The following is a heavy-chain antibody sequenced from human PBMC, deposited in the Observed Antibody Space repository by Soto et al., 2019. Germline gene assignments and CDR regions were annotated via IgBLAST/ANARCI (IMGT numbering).Heavy chain of an antibody. J-gene: IGHJ6*02. Sequence: GASVKVSCKASGSGFISSGIQWVRQAHGQRLEWIGWIVVAGGQTNYARNFRGRVAITRDTSTATAYIELTGLTSEDTAVYFCSADRPDIGVGWWVWGQGTTVTVSS. D-gene: IGHD2-15*01. CDR2: IVVAGGQT. CDR3: SADRPDIGVGWWV. CDR1: GSGFISSG. V-gene: IGHV1-58*02.